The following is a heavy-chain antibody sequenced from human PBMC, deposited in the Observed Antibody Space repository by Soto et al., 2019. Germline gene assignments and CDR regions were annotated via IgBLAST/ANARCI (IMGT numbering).Heavy chain of an antibody. CDR1: GGSISSGDYY. J-gene: IGHJ6*02. Sequence: TSETLSLTCTVSGGSISSGDYYWSWIRQPPGKGLEWIGYIFYSGSTYYNPSLKSRVTISVDTSKNQFSLKLTSVTAADTAVYYCARWIQLWSPIGYNYFGMDVWGQGTTVTVSS. V-gene: IGHV4-30-4*01. CDR3: ARWIQLWSPIGYNYFGMDV. CDR2: IFYSGST. D-gene: IGHD5-18*01.